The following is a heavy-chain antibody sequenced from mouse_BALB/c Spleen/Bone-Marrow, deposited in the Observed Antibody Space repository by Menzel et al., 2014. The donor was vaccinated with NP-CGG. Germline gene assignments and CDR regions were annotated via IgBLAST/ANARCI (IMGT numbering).Heavy chain of an antibody. CDR1: GFNIKDYY. CDR2: IDPENGDT. Sequence: EVKRMESGAELVRSGDSVKLSCTASGFNIKDYYMNWVKQRPDHALEGIGWIDPENGDTEYAPKFQGKATMTADTSSNPAYLHLSSLTSEETGVYYWNADQITWGQGTTLTCSS. CDR3: NADQIT. J-gene: IGHJ2*01. V-gene: IGHV14-4*02.